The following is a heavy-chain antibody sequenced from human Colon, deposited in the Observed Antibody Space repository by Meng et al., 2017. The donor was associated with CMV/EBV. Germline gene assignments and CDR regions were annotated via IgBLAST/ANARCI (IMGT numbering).Heavy chain of an antibody. CDR1: GFTFSSYA. Sequence: GGSLRLSYAASGFTFSSYAMSWVRQAPGKGLEWVASVSSLSNDIYYADTVKGRFTISRDNAKKSLYLEMNRLGAEDTAVYFCARGCVTPCGGLSLWGQGTLVTVSS. D-gene: IGHD2-21*01. V-gene: IGHV3-21*01. CDR3: ARGCVTPCGGLSL. J-gene: IGHJ4*02. CDR2: VSSLSNDI.